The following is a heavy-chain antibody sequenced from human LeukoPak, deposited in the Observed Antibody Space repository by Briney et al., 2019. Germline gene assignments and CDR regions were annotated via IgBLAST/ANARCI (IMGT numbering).Heavy chain of an antibody. CDR3: AREGAYSGSYFDY. D-gene: IGHD1-26*01. Sequence: SVTVSCTSSGGTFSSYAICWVRQAPGQGLEWVGRIITILGIGNYAKTFQGRGTTIADKSTSTAYMELSSLRSEDTAVYYCAREGAYSGSYFDYWGQGTLVTVST. V-gene: IGHV1-69*04. CDR1: GGTFSSYA. CDR2: IITILGIG. J-gene: IGHJ4*02.